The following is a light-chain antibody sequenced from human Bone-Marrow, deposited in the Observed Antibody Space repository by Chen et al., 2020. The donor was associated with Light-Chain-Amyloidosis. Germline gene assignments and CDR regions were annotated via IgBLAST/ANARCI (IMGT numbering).Light chain of an antibody. CDR2: DDS. Sequence: SYVLTQPSSVSVAPGQTATIACGGNNIGSTSVHWYQQTPGQAPLLVVYDDSDRPSGIPERVSGANSGNTATLTISRGEAGDEADYYCQVWDRSSDRPVFGGGTKLPVL. V-gene: IGLV3-21*02. CDR1: NIGSTS. J-gene: IGLJ3*02. CDR3: QVWDRSSDRPV.